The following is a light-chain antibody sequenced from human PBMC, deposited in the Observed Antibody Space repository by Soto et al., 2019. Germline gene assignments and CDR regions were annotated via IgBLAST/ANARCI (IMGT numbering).Light chain of an antibody. J-gene: IGKJ3*01. V-gene: IGKV1-5*01. CDR2: DAS. Sequence: DIQMTQSPSTLSASVGDRVTITCRASQSISRSLAWYQQKSGKAPKLLIYDASSLESGVPSRFSGSGFGTEFTLTIRGLQPDDFATYSCQQYQSYFLTFGPGTTVD. CDR3: QQYQSYFLT. CDR1: QSISRS.